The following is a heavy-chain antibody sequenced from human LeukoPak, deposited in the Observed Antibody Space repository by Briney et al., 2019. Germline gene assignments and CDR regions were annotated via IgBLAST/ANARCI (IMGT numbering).Heavy chain of an antibody. D-gene: IGHD4-23*01. Sequence: SETLSLTCAVSGGSISSGGYSWSWIRQPPGKGLEWIGYIYHSGSTNHNPSLKSRVTISVDTSKNQFSLKLSSVTAADTAVYYCARFLDGGNSGSVFDYWGQGTLVTVSS. CDR3: ARFLDGGNSGSVFDY. CDR2: IYHSGST. J-gene: IGHJ4*02. V-gene: IGHV4-30-2*02. CDR1: GGSISSGGYS.